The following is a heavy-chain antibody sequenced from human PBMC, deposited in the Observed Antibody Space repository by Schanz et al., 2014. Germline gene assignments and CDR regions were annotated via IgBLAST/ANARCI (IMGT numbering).Heavy chain of an antibody. V-gene: IGHV3-23*04. CDR2: LYIGGGST. CDR3: ARDRWDWNNAFDI. J-gene: IGHJ3*02. D-gene: IGHD1-1*01. Sequence: EVQLVESGGGLVQPGGSLRLSCEGSGFSFSDYWMGWVRQAPGKGLEWVSSLYIGGGSTRYADSVKGRFTISRDNSKNTLYLQMNSLRAEDTAVYYCARDRWDWNNAFDIWGQGTMVTVSS. CDR1: GFSFSDYW.